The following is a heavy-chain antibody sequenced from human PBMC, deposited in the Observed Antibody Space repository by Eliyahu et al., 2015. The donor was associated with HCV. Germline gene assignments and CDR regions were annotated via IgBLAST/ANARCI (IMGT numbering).Heavy chain of an antibody. CDR3: ARGRVFYSSSPNWFDP. CDR2: IYTXGST. J-gene: IGHJ5*02. D-gene: IGHD6-6*01. CDR1: GGSISSYY. V-gene: IGHV4-4*07. Sequence: QVQLQESGPGLVKPSETLSLPCXVXGGSISSYYWIWIRQPAGKGLEWIGRIYTXGSTNYNPSLKSRVTMSVDTSKNQFSLKLSSVTAADTAVYYCARGRVFYSSSPNWFDPWGQGTLVTVSS.